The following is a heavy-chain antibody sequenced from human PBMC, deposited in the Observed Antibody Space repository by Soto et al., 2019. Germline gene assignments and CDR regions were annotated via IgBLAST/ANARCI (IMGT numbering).Heavy chain of an antibody. CDR2: IIPILGIA. D-gene: IGHD3-10*01. CDR3: ASCYYGSGHTLLNWFDP. J-gene: IGHJ5*02. V-gene: IGHV1-69*02. Sequence: QVQLVQSGAEVKKPGSSVKVSCKASGGTFSRYTISWVRQAPGQGLEWMGRIIPILGIANYAQKFQGRVTITADKSTSTAYMELSSLRSEDTDVYYWASCYYGSGHTLLNWFDPWGQGTLVTVSS. CDR1: GGTFSRYT.